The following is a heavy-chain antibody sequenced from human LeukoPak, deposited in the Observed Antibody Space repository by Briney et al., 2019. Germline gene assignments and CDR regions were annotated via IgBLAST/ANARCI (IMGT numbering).Heavy chain of an antibody. D-gene: IGHD3-22*01. CDR3: ARGRPYYYDSSGYRPLTRDGDYYYMDV. V-gene: IGHV1-18*01. J-gene: IGHJ6*03. CDR2: ISAYNGNT. Sequence: ASVKVSCKASGYTFTSYGISWVRQASGQGLEWMGWISAYNGNTNYAQKLRGRVTMTTDTSTSTAYMELRSLRSDDTAVYYCARGRPYYYDSSGYRPLTRDGDYYYMDVWGKGTTVTISS. CDR1: GYTFTSYG.